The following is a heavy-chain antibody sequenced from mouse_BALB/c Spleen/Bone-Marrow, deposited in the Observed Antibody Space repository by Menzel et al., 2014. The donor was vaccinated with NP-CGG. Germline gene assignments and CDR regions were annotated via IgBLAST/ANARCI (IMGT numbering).Heavy chain of an antibody. CDR1: EYEFPSHD. D-gene: IGHD2-1*01. J-gene: IGHJ1*01. V-gene: IGHV5-2*01. CDR2: INSDGGST. CDR3: ARSSTMYWYFDV. Sequence: CGGGLVQPGESLKLSCESTEYEFPSHDMSWVRKTPEKRLELVAAINSDGGSTYYPDTMERRFIISRDNTKKTLYLQMSSLRPEDTALYYCARSSTMYWYFDVWGAGTTVTVSS.